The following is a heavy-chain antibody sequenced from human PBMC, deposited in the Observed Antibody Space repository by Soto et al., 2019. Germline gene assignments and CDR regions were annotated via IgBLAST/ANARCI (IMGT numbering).Heavy chain of an antibody. J-gene: IGHJ4*02. D-gene: IGHD2-2*01. CDR2: FYYSGST. Sequence: ASETLSLTCIVSGGSLSGYFWNWIRQSPGKGLEWIANFYYSGSTNFNPSLKSRVTISVDTSKKQFSLKLSSVTAADTAVYYCARWGAAAMTGFDFWGQGTLVTVSS. CDR1: GGSLSGYF. V-gene: IGHV4-59*12. CDR3: ARWGAAAMTGFDF.